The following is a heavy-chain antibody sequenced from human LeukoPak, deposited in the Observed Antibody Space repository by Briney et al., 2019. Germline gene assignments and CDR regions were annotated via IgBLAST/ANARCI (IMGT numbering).Heavy chain of an antibody. Sequence: PGGSLRLSCTASGYTFSDYGMHWVRQAPGKGLEWLSVISYSGVVKFYADSVKGRFAISRDNSKNTLYLQMNSLRAEDTAVYYCAKAYGYCTTTSCSHEEFDYWGQGTLVTVSS. CDR3: AKAYGYCTTTSCSHEEFDY. CDR1: GYTFSDYG. V-gene: IGHV3-30*18. J-gene: IGHJ4*02. CDR2: ISYSGVVK. D-gene: IGHD2-2*01.